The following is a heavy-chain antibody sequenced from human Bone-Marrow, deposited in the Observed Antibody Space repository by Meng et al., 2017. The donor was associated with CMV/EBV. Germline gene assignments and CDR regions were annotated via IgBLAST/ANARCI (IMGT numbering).Heavy chain of an antibody. V-gene: IGHV1-69*05. CDR3: ARASLAATPYYYYYGMDV. CDR1: GGTFSSYS. Sequence: SVKDSCKASGGTFSSYSISWVGQAPGQGLEWMGGIITIFGTANYAQKFQGRVTITTDESTSKAYMELSSLRSEDTAVYYCARASLAATPYYYYYGMDVWGQGTTVTVSS. J-gene: IGHJ6*02. CDR2: IITIFGTA. D-gene: IGHD2-15*01.